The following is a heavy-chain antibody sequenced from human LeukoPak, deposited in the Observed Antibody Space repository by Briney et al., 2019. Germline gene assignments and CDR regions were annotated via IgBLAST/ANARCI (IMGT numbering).Heavy chain of an antibody. CDR3: ARLKPAGKYYYDSSGYLPY. CDR2: IYPGDSDT. D-gene: IGHD3-22*01. V-gene: IGHV5-51*01. J-gene: IGHJ4*02. Sequence: GESLKISCKGSGYSFTSYWIGWVRQMPGKGLEWMGIIYPGDSDTSYSPSFQGQVTISADKSISPAYLQWSSLKASDTAMYYCARLKPAGKYYYDSSGYLPYWGQGTLVTVSS. CDR1: GYSFTSYW.